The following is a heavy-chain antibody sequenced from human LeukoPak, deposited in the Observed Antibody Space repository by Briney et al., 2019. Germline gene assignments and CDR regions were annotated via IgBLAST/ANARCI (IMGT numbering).Heavy chain of an antibody. V-gene: IGHV3-48*04. J-gene: IGHJ4*02. Sequence: GGSLRLSCAASGFTFSSYAMSWVRQAPGKGLEWVSYISSSGSTIYYADSVKGRFTISRDNAKNSLYLQMNSLRAEDTAVYYCARDGGSLDTAIHFDYWGQGTLVTVSS. CDR1: GFTFSSYA. D-gene: IGHD5-18*01. CDR2: ISSSGSTI. CDR3: ARDGGSLDTAIHFDY.